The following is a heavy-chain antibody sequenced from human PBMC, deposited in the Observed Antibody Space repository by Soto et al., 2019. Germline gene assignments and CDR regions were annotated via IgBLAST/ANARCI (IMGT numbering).Heavy chain of an antibody. Sequence: AGGPLRPSCAAPGFLFSSYTLNWVRQAPGKGLEWVSSIGSSSSYIYYANSVKGRFTISRDNAKNSLYLQMNSLRAEDTAVYYCARGYSYCDYWGQGTLVTVSS. V-gene: IGHV3-21*01. CDR1: GFLFSSYT. J-gene: IGHJ4*02. CDR3: ARGYSYCDY. CDR2: IGSSSSYI. D-gene: IGHD5-18*01.